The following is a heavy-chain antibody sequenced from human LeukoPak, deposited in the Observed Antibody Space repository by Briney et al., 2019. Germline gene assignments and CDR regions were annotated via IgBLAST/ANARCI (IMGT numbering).Heavy chain of an antibody. Sequence: GGSLRLSCAASGFTFSDSWMSWVRQAPGKGLEWVANMNQDGSAKGYVDSVKGRFTISRDNARNSLYLQMSSPRPEDTAVYYCATYTHWVAGDVWGQGTTVTVSS. V-gene: IGHV3-7*01. J-gene: IGHJ6*02. CDR1: GFTFSDSW. CDR3: ATYTHWVAGDV. CDR2: MNQDGSAK. D-gene: IGHD3-16*01.